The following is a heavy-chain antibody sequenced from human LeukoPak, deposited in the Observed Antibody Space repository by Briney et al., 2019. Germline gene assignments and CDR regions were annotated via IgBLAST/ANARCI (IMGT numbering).Heavy chain of an antibody. Sequence: PSETLSLTCTVSGYSISSGYYWGWIRQPPGKGLEWIGSIYHSGSTYYNPSLKSRVTISVDTSKNQCSLKLSSVTAADTAVYYCARGYYDYVWGSYRNAFDIWGQGTMVTVSS. CDR3: ARGYYDYVWGSYRNAFDI. CDR1: GYSISSGYY. J-gene: IGHJ3*02. CDR2: IYHSGST. D-gene: IGHD3-16*02. V-gene: IGHV4-38-2*02.